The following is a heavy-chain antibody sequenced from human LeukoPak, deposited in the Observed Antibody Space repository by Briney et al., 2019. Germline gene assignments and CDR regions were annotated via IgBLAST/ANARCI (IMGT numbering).Heavy chain of an antibody. D-gene: IGHD3-22*01. CDR2: ISGSGGST. Sequence: GGSLRLSCAASGFTFSSYAMSWVRQAPGKGLEWVSAISGSGGSTYYADSVKGRFTISRDNSKNTLYLQMNGLRAEDTAVYYCAKDRTYHSDFSAYYFSPPLQHYWGQGTLVTVSS. CDR1: GFTFSSYA. CDR3: AKDRTYHSDFSAYYFSPPLQHY. V-gene: IGHV3-23*01. J-gene: IGHJ4*02.